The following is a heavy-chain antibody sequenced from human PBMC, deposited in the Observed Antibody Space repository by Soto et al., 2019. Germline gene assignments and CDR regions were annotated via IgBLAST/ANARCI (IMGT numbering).Heavy chain of an antibody. CDR3: AREEQQPYYYGMDV. CDR2: IYYSGST. CDR1: GGSISSGGYY. V-gene: IGHV4-31*03. Sequence: QVQLQESGPGLVKPSQTLSLTCTVSGGSISSGGYYWSWIRQHPGKGLEWIGYIYYSGSTYYNPSLKSRVTISVDTSKNQFALKLSSVTAADTAVYYCAREEQQPYYYGMDVWGQGTTVTVSS. J-gene: IGHJ6*02. D-gene: IGHD6-13*01.